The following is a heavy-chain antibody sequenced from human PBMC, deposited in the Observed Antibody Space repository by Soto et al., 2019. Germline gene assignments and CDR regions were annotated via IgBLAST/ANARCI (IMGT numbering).Heavy chain of an antibody. V-gene: IGHV1-69*13. CDR3: ATQDVDTAMVGPTYHYYGMDV. CDR2: IIPIFGTA. J-gene: IGHJ6*04. D-gene: IGHD5-18*01. Sequence: RASVKVSCKASGGTFSSYAIGWVRQAPGQGLEWMGGIIPIFGTANYAQKFQGRVTITADESTSTAYMELSSLRSEDTAVYYCATQDVDTAMVGPTYHYYGMDVXGXGTTVTVSS. CDR1: GGTFSSYA.